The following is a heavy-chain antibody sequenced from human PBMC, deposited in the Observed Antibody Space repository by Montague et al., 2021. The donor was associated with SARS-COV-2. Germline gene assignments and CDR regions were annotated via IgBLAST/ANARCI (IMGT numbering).Heavy chain of an antibody. D-gene: IGHD6-13*01. V-gene: IGHV4-61*08. CDR3: ARGAGYSSSWYLAFEI. CDR2: IYYSGST. J-gene: IGHJ3*02. CDR1: GGSISSGGYY. Sequence: SETLSLTCTVSGGSISSGGYYWSWIRQHPGKGLEWIGYIYYSGSTYYNPSLKSRVTILVDTSKNQFSLKLSSVTAADTAVYYCARGAGYSSSWYLAFEIWGQGTMVTVSS.